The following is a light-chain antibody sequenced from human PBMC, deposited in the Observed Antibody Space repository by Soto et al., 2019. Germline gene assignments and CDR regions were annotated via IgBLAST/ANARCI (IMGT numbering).Light chain of an antibody. CDR2: DAS. V-gene: IGKV1-5*01. J-gene: IGKJ2*01. CDR1: PSISSW. Sequence: DIQMTQSPSTLSASVGDRVTITCRASPSISSWLAWYQQKRWKPPQLLIYDASSLASGVPTRFRGSGAGTEVTISIISLQPADFATYACQQYNSYSMYTFGQGTKLEIK. CDR3: QQYNSYSMYT.